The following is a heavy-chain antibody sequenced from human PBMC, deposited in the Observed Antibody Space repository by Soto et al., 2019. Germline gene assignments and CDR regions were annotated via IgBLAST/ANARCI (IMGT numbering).Heavy chain of an antibody. CDR2: IKQDVSEI. Sequence: EVQLVESGGGVVQPGGSLRLSCAASGFMFSGYWMTWVRQAPGKGLEWVANIKQDVSEIYYVDSVRGRFTISRDNVKNSLYLQMNSLRAEDTAVYYCARDWNVYRDYWGQGTLVTVSS. CDR3: ARDWNVYRDY. D-gene: IGHD1-1*01. J-gene: IGHJ4*02. CDR1: GFMFSGYW. V-gene: IGHV3-7*05.